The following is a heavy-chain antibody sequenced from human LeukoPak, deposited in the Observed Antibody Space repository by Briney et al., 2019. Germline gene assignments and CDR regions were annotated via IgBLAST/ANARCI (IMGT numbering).Heavy chain of an antibody. CDR2: INPSGGTT. CDR1: GYTFTNFY. CDR3: AREDYYDSRTIYYFDY. D-gene: IGHD3-22*01. J-gene: IGHJ4*02. Sequence: ASVKVSCKASGYTFTNFYMHWVRQAPGQGPEWMGLINPSGGTTTYAQKFQGRVTMTRDTSTSTFYMDLSSLKSEDTAVYYCAREDYYDSRTIYYFDYWGQGTLVTVSS. V-gene: IGHV1-46*01.